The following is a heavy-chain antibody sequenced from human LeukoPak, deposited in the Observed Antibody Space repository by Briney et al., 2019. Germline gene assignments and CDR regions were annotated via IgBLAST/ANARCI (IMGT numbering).Heavy chain of an antibody. D-gene: IGHD3-16*01. Sequence: PGGSLRLSCAASGYTFSSHGLTGVRQAPGKGLEWVSTINGAGDNTYYAETVKGRFTISRDNSKNTLYLQMHSLRAEDTAIYYCAKVSVCYGCYLDYWGQGTLVTVS. V-gene: IGHV3-23*01. CDR2: INGAGDNT. CDR1: GYTFSSHG. J-gene: IGHJ4*02. CDR3: AKVSVCYGCYLDY.